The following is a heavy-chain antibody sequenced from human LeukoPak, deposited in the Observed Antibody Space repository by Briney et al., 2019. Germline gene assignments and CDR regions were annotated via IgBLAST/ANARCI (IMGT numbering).Heavy chain of an antibody. D-gene: IGHD2-2*01. J-gene: IGHJ4*02. V-gene: IGHV3-7*03. CDR3: ARDPCHGALDY. Sequence: QPGGSLRPSCVASGFTSSSSWMSWVRRAPGKGLEWVANIKQDGTEEYYVDSVRGRFSISKDNAKNSLYLQMNSLRAEDTAVYYCARDPCHGALDYWGQGALVTVSS. CDR1: GFTSSSSW. CDR2: IKQDGTEE.